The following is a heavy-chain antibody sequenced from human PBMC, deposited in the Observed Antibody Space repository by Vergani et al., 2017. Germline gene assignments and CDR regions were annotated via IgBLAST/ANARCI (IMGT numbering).Heavy chain of an antibody. D-gene: IGHD6-19*01. J-gene: IGHJ4*02. V-gene: IGHV1-46*01. CDR3: ARGQYPPVRYSSGWYFDY. CDR2: INPSGGST. CDR1: GYTFTSYY. Sequence: QVQLVQSGAEVKKPGASVKVSCKASGYTFTSYYMHWVRQAPGQGLEWMGIINPSGGSTSYAQRFQGRVTMTRDTSTSTVYMELSSLRSEDTAVYYCARGQYPPVRYSSGWYFDYWGQGTLVTVSS.